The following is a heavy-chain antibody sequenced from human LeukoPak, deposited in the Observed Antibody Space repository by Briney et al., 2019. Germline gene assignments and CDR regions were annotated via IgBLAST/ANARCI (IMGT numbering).Heavy chain of an antibody. Sequence: GGSLRLSCVGSGFTFRSHAMSWVRQAPEKGLEFVSGIYENGGTTYYADSVKGRFSISRDNSKNTLYLQMSSLRAEDTAIYYCAKSKTGDYYFDYWGQGTLVTVSS. V-gene: IGHV3-23*01. CDR3: AKSKTGDYYFDY. J-gene: IGHJ4*02. CDR2: IYENGGTT. D-gene: IGHD1-1*01. CDR1: GFTFRSHA.